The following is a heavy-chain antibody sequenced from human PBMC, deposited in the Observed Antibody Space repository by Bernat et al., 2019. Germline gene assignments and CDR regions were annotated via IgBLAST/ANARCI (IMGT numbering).Heavy chain of an antibody. J-gene: IGHJ4*02. D-gene: IGHD3-22*01. CDR1: GFPVSSNY. CDR3: ARGLDYYDSSGYYGFDY. CDR2: IYSGGST. V-gene: IGHV3-53*04. Sequence: EVQLVESGGGLVQPGGSLRLSCAAPGFPVSSNYMSWVRQAQGKGREWVSVIYSGGSTYYADSVKGRFTISRHNSKSTLYLQMNSLRAEDTAVYYCARGLDYYDSSGYYGFDYWGQGTLVTVSS.